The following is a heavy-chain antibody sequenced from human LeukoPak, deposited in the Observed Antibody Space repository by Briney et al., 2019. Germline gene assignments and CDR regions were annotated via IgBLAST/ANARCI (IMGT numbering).Heavy chain of an antibody. V-gene: IGHV1-2*02. Sequence: ASVKVSCRTSGYAFTSHGITWVRQAPGQGLEWMGWINPNSGGTNYAQKFQGRVTMTRDTSISTAYMELSRLRSDDTAVYYCARDTPAAVAGYWGQGTLVTVSS. CDR2: INPNSGGT. J-gene: IGHJ4*02. CDR1: GYAFTSHG. CDR3: ARDTPAAVAGY. D-gene: IGHD6-19*01.